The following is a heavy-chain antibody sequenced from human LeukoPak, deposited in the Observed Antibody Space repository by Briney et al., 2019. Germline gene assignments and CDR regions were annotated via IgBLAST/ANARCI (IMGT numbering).Heavy chain of an antibody. D-gene: IGHD3-10*01. CDR1: GGSISSYY. CDR3: ARGTTYYYGSGTRNWFDP. CDR2: IYYSGST. V-gene: IGHV4-59*01. J-gene: IGHJ5*02. Sequence: PSETLSLTCTVSGGSISSYYWSWIRQPPGKGLEWIGYIYYSGSTNYNPSLKSRVTISVDTSKNQFSLKLSSVTAADTAVYYCARGTTYYYGSGTRNWFDPWGQGTLVTVSP.